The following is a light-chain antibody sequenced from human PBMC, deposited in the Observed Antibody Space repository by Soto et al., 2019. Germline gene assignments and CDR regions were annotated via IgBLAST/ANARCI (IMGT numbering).Light chain of an antibody. J-gene: IGLJ3*02. CDR3: CSYAGSSFYV. V-gene: IGLV2-23*01. CDR2: EDS. Sequence: QSALTQPASVSGSPGQSITISCTGTSSDVGNYNLVSWYQHHPGEAPKVMIFEDSQRPSGVSNRFSGSKSGNTASLTISGLQAEDEGDYYCCSYAGSSFYVFGGGTKLTVL. CDR1: SSDVGNYNL.